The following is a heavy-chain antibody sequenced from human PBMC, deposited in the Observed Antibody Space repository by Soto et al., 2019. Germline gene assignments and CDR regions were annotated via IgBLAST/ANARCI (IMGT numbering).Heavy chain of an antibody. D-gene: IGHD4-17*01. Sequence: QVELQESGPGLVKPSETLSLTCSVSGASITSHYWSWIRQSAGEGLQWIGRVYARGATNYNPSLKSLVTISGDTSKNQFSLKLTSVTAADTAVYYCARSSGDDFFYYGMDVWGHGTTVTVSS. CDR2: VYARGAT. CDR1: GASITSHY. CDR3: ARSSGDDFFYYGMDV. V-gene: IGHV4-4*07. J-gene: IGHJ6*02.